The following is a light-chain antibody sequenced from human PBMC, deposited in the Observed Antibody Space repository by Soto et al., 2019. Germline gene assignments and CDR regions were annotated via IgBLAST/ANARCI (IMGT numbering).Light chain of an antibody. CDR2: DVS. CDR1: SSDVGGSNY. J-gene: IGLJ1*01. Sequence: QSALTQPASVSGSPGQSITISCTGTSSDVGGSNYVSWYQQLPGKAPKLMIYDVSDRPSGVSNRFSGSKSGNTASLTISGLQAEDEADYYCSSYTSSSTLYVFATGTKLTVL. CDR3: SSYTSSSTLYV. V-gene: IGLV2-14*01.